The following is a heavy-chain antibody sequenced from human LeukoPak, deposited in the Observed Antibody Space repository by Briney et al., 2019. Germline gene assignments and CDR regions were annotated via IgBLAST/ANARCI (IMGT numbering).Heavy chain of an antibody. D-gene: IGHD2-15*01. CDR2: IYSGGST. CDR1: GFTVSSNY. J-gene: IGHJ5*02. V-gene: IGHV3-53*01. Sequence: GGSLRLSCAASGFTVSSNYMNWVRQAPGKGLEWVSVIYSGGSTYYADSVKDRFTISRDNSKNTLYLQMNSLRAEDTAVYYCARGGDIVDNWFDPWGQGTQVTVSS. CDR3: ARGGDIVDNWFDP.